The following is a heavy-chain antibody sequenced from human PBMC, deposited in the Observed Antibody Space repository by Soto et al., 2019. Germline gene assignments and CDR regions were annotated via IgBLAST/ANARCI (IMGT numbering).Heavy chain of an antibody. CDR2: VHHSWGS. CDR1: GGSISSFY. D-gene: IGHD3-10*01. CDR3: ARQGFGPLHGLVDV. J-gene: IGHJ6*02. V-gene: IGHV4-59*08. Sequence: SETLSLTCTVSGGSISSFYWSWFRQSPGKRMEWIGYVHHSWGSSYNPSLQSRVAISLDTSKSQFSLKVTSVTATDTAVYYCARQGFGPLHGLVDVWGQGTTVTVS.